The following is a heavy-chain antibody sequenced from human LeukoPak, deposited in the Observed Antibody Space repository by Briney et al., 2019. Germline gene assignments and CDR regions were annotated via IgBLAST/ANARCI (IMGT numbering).Heavy chain of an antibody. CDR2: ISYDGSNK. V-gene: IGHV3-30*18. Sequence: GRSLRLSCAASGFTFSSYGMHWVRQAPGKGLEWVAVISYDGSNKYYADSVKGRFTISRDNSKNTLYLQMNSLRAEDTAVYYCAKGTSFDYWDQGTLVTVSS. D-gene: IGHD2-2*01. CDR3: AKGTSFDY. CDR1: GFTFSSYG. J-gene: IGHJ4*02.